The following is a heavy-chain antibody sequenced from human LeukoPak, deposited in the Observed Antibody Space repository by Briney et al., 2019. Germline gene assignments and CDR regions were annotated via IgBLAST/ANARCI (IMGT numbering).Heavy chain of an antibody. CDR2: ISGRRDSS. CDR3: ARGLYQLLARAPFDY. V-gene: IGHV3-23*01. D-gene: IGHD2-2*01. J-gene: IGHJ4*02. CDR1: GFTFSNYA. Sequence: GGSLRLSCEASGFTFSNYAMSWVRQAPGKGLEWVSTISGRRDSSYYADSVKGRFTVSRDDSRNTLYLHMNSLRVEDTAVYYCARGLYQLLARAPFDYWGQGILVTVSS.